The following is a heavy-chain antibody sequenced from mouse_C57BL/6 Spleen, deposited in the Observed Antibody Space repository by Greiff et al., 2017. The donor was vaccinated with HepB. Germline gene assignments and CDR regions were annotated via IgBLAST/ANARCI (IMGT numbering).Heavy chain of an antibody. CDR3: ANSTYVAWFAY. CDR2: IYPGDGDT. CDR1: GYAFSSSW. D-gene: IGHD5-1*01. V-gene: IGHV1-82*01. Sequence: VQLQQSGPELVKPGASVKISCKASGYAFSSSWMNWVKQRPGKGLEWIGRIYPGDGDTNYNGKFKGKATLTADKSASTAYMQLSSLTSEDSAVYFCANSTYVAWFAYWGQGTLVTVSA. J-gene: IGHJ3*01.